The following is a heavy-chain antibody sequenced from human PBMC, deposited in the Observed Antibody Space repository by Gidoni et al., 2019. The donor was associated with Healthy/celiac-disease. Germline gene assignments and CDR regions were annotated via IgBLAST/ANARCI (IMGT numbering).Heavy chain of an antibody. CDR1: GFTFSSYG. CDR3: ARQTTVTPWYFDL. J-gene: IGHJ2*01. Sequence: QVQLVESGGGVVQPGRSLRLSCAASGFTFSSYGMHWVRQAPGKGLEWVAVIWYDGSNKYYADSVKGRFTISRDNSKNTLYLQMNSLRAEDTAVYYCARQTTVTPWYFDLWGRGTLVTVSS. D-gene: IGHD4-17*01. CDR2: IWYDGSNK. V-gene: IGHV3-33*01.